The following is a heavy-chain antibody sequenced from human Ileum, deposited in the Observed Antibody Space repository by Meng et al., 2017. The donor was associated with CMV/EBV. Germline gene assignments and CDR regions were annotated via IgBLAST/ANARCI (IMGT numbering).Heavy chain of an antibody. V-gene: IGHV4-39*07. CDR1: GGSFNSSSYH. Sequence: RPGLVKPAKPQSPTCPVSGGSFNSSSYHWGWIRQPTGKGLEWIVSIDYSRSTSYNPSLKSRVTISVDTSKFQFSLKLSSVTAADTAVYYGAKYSGPSRWFDPWGQGTLVTVSS. CDR2: IDYSRST. D-gene: IGHD5-12*01. CDR3: AKYSGPSRWFDP. J-gene: IGHJ5*02.